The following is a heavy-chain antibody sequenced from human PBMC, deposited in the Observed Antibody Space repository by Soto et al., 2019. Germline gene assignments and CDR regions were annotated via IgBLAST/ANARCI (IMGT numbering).Heavy chain of an antibody. CDR3: ARGGYSGYDSSYYFDY. J-gene: IGHJ4*02. CDR2: IIPIFGTA. V-gene: IGHV1-69*06. Sequence: AASVKVSCKASGGTFSSYAISWVRQAPGQGLEWMGGIIPIFGTANYAQKFQGRVTITADKSTSTAYMELSSLRSEDTAVYYCARGGYSGYDSSYYFDYWGQGTLVTVSS. D-gene: IGHD5-12*01. CDR1: GGTFSSYA.